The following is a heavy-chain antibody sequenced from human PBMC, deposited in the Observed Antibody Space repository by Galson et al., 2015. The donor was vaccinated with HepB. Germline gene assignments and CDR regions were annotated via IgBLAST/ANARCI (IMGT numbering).Heavy chain of an antibody. Sequence: SVKVSCKASGYTYTSFDINWVRQASGQGLERMGWMSPNSDRTGYAQKFQGRVTMTRDTSMSTAYMELTSLTSEDTAVYYCARGVEAGMDVWGQGTTVIVSS. J-gene: IGHJ6*02. CDR1: GYTYTSFD. V-gene: IGHV1-8*01. CDR3: ARGVEAGMDV. CDR2: MSPNSDRT.